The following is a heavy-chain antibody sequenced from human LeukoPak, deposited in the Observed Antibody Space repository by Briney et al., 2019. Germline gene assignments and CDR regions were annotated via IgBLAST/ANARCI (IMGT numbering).Heavy chain of an antibody. Sequence: SGGTLRPSRAPSGFTLSVYAMSWVRHAPGEGLGWVSAISTSGDTTYYAHSVKGRFTISRDHATNSLYLQMNSMRAEDTAVYYCARVEASGYDYGAFDCWGKGTLVTVS. J-gene: IGHJ4*02. CDR1: GFTLSVYA. CDR3: ARVEASGYDYGAFDC. D-gene: IGHD5-12*01. CDR2: ISTSGDTT. V-gene: IGHV3-23*01.